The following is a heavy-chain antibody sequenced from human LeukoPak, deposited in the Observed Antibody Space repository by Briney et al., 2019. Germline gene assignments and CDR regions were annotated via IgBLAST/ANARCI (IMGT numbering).Heavy chain of an antibody. J-gene: IGHJ3*02. CDR1: GGSISSSSYY. CDR3: ARPSTEQRISRPGYAFDI. D-gene: IGHD2-15*01. CDR2: IYYSGST. Sequence: SETLSLTCTVSGGSISSSSYYWGWIRQPPGKGLEWIGSIYYSGSTYYNPSLKSRVTISVDTSKNQFSLKLSSVTAADTAVYFCARPSTEQRISRPGYAFDIWGQGTMVTVSS. V-gene: IGHV4-39*07.